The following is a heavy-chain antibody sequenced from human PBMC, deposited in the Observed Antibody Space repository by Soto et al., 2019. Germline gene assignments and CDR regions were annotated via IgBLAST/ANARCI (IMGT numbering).Heavy chain of an antibody. CDR3: AATTTGSLFDY. V-gene: IGHV1-18*01. D-gene: IGHD5-12*01. Sequence: ASVKASCEASGYTFTSYGISWVRQAPGQGLEWMGWISAYNGNTNYAQKLQGRVTMTTDTSTSTAYMELRSLRSDDTAVYYCAATTTGSLFDYWGQGTQVTVSS. CDR1: GYTFTSYG. J-gene: IGHJ4*02. CDR2: ISAYNGNT.